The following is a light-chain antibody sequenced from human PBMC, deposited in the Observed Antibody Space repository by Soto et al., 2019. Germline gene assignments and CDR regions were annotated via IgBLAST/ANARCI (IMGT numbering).Light chain of an antibody. Sequence: QSVLTQPLSASGTPGQRVFISCSGSSSNIGGTNYAYWYQQLPGAAPKLLMHSNNLRPSGVPERISGSKSGTSASLAISGLRSEDEAVYYCASWDDRLGAVIFGGGTKVPS. J-gene: IGLJ2*01. V-gene: IGLV1-47*02. CDR3: ASWDDRLGAVI. CDR2: SNN. CDR1: SSNIGGTNY.